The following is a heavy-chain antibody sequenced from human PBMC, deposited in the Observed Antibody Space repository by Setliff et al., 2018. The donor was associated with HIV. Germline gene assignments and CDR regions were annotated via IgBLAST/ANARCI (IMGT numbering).Heavy chain of an antibody. V-gene: IGHV4-31*03. D-gene: IGHD5-12*01. J-gene: IGHJ5*01. Sequence: PSETLSLTCTLSGFSISSDGFYWNWIRQRPGKGLEWIGYIFGSGITYYNPSLKSRLRISIDTSANQFSVELSSVTAADTAVYYCARGGNSRAARFDSWGQGTLVTVSS. CDR3: ARGGNSRAARFDS. CDR2: IFGSGIT. CDR1: GFSISSDGFY.